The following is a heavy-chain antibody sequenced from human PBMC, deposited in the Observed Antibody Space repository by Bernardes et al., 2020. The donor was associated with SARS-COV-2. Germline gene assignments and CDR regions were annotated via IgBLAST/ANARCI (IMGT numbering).Heavy chain of an antibody. V-gene: IGHV4-59*01. CDR3: ARGPRVLRFLEWLSYFDY. CDR2: IHYSGST. J-gene: IGHJ4*02. D-gene: IGHD3-3*01. CDR1: GGSISSYY. Sequence: SETLSLTCTVSGGSISSYYWSWIRQPPGKGLEWIGYIHYSGSTNYNPSLKSRVTISVDTSKNQFPLKLSSVTAADTAVYYCARGPRVLRFLEWLSYFDYWGQGTLVTVSS.